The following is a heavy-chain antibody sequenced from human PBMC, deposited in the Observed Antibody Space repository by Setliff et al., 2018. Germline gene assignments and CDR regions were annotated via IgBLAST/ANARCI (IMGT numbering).Heavy chain of an antibody. CDR2: IHDSGNPT. V-gene: IGHV3-11*01. Sequence: GSLRLSCAASGFTFSNYYMTWIRQAPGKGLEWISYIHDSGNPTYYADSVKGRFTVSRDSAKNSLYLQMTSLRAEDTAIYYCARTTGYRLEGDFDYWGQGTLVTVSS. CDR1: GFTFSNYY. CDR3: ARTTGYRLEGDFDY. J-gene: IGHJ4*02. D-gene: IGHD3-16*01.